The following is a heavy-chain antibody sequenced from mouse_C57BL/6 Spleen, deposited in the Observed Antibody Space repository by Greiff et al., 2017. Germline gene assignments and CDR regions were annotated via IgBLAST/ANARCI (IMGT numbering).Heavy chain of an antibody. CDR1: GSSLTSYA. CDR2: IWTGGGT. Sequence: VQLQQSGPGLVAPSQSLSITCTVSGSSLTSYAISWVRQPPGKGLEWLGVIWTGGGTNYNSALKSRLSISKDNSKSQVFLKMNSLQTDDTARYYCASLPTGSFAYWGQGTLVTVSA. V-gene: IGHV2-9-1*01. CDR3: ASLPTGSFAY. D-gene: IGHD4-1*02. J-gene: IGHJ3*01.